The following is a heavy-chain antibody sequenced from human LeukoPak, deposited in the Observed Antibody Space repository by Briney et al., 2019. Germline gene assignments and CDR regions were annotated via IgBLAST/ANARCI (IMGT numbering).Heavy chain of an antibody. CDR2: ISSSSSTI. CDR3: ARDSGSYRMDFDY. Sequence: GGSLRLSCEASGFNFNSYTMNWVRQAPGKGLEWVSYISSSSSTIYCADSVKGRFTVSRDNAKSSLYLQMNTLRAEDTAMYYCARDSGSYRMDFDYWGQGTLVTVSS. CDR1: GFNFNSYT. D-gene: IGHD1-26*01. V-gene: IGHV3-48*01. J-gene: IGHJ4*02.